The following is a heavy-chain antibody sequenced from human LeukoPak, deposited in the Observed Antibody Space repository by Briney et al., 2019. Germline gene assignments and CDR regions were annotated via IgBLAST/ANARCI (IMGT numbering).Heavy chain of an antibody. V-gene: IGHV4-34*01. J-gene: IGHJ4*02. CDR3: TRVTMIVVG. CDR1: GFTFGSYS. D-gene: IGHD3-22*01. CDR2: INHSGST. Sequence: PGGSLRLSCAASGFTFGSYSMNWIRQPPGKGLEWIGEINHSGSTNYNPSLKSRVTISVDTSKNQFSLKLSSVTAADTAVYYCTRVTMIVVGWGQGTLVTVSS.